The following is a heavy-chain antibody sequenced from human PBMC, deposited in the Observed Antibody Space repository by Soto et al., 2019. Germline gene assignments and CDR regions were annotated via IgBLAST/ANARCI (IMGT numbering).Heavy chain of an antibody. CDR1: GFTFSNSA. D-gene: IGHD2-2*01. Sequence: ASVKVSCKASGFTFSNSAIQWTRQARGERLEWIGWIVVGSGNTNYAQKIQERVTIIRDMSTSTSYMELSSLTSEDTAVYYCVLCTTTSCYGKFDYWGQGTLVTVSS. CDR3: VLCTTTSCYGKFDY. J-gene: IGHJ4*02. V-gene: IGHV1-58*02. CDR2: IVVGSGNT.